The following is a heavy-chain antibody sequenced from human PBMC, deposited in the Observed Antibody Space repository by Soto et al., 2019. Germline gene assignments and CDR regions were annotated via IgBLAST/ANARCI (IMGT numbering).Heavy chain of an antibody. CDR3: ARGGYYYDSRAYYRPFEY. J-gene: IGHJ4*02. Sequence: QVRLVQSGAEVKKPGASVKVTCKASGYTFTSYDINWVRQATGQGREWMGWMNRNSGNTGYAQKFQRSVTMTRSTSISTSYMEQRSLRSEDRVGSYCARGGYYYDSRAYYRPFEYWGQGTLVTVSS. V-gene: IGHV1-8*01. D-gene: IGHD3-22*01. CDR2: MNRNSGNT. CDR1: GYTFTSYD.